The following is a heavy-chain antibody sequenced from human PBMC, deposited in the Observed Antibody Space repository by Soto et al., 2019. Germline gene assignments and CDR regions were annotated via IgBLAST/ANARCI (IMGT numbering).Heavy chain of an antibody. Sequence: ASVKVSCKASGYTFTSYGISWVRQAPGQGLEWMGWISAYNGNTNYAQKHQGRVTMTTDTSTSTAYMELRSLSSDDTVVYYCARGRHGARLRFLEWLPNNWFDPWGQGTLVTVSS. D-gene: IGHD3-3*01. CDR1: GYTFTSYG. J-gene: IGHJ5*02. CDR2: ISAYNGNT. CDR3: ARGRHGARLRFLEWLPNNWFDP. V-gene: IGHV1-18*01.